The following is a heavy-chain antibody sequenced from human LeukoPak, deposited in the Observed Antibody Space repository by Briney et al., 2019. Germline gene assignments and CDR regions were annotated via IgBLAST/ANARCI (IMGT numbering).Heavy chain of an antibody. V-gene: IGHV4-61*08. CDR1: GGSISSGGYY. Sequence: PSQTLSLTCTVSGGSISSGGYYWSWIRQPPGKGLEWIGSIYSSGSTNYNPSLKSRVTISVDTSKNQFSLKLSSVTAADTAVYYCARVECSGGTCYPFDYWGQGSLVTVSS. CDR2: IYSSGST. CDR3: ARVECSGGTCYPFDY. D-gene: IGHD2-15*01. J-gene: IGHJ4*02.